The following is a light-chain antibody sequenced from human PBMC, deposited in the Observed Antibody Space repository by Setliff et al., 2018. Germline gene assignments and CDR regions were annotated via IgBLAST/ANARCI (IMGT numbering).Light chain of an antibody. CDR2: EVS. V-gene: IGLV2-14*01. J-gene: IGLJ1*01. CDR3: NSYTSSRTYV. CDR1: NSDVGGYSY. Sequence: QSVLTQPASVSGSPGQSITISCTGSNSDVGGYSYVSWYQQYPGKAPKLMIYEVSDRPSGVSNRFSGSKSGNTASLTISGLQAEDEADYYCNSYTSSRTYVFGTGTKGTVL.